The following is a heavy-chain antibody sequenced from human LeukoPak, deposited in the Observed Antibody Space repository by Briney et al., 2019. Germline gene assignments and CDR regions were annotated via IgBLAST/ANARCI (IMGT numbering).Heavy chain of an antibody. D-gene: IGHD2-15*01. CDR3: AKDLLPYCSGGSCSSFDY. J-gene: IGHJ4*02. CDR2: ISGSGGST. V-gene: IGHV3-23*01. CDR1: GFTFSSYA. Sequence: PGGSLRLSCAASGFTFSSYAMSWVRQAPGKGLEWVSAISGSGGSTYYADSVKGRFTISRDNSKNTLYLQMNSLRAEDTAVYYCAKDLLPYCSGGSCSSFDYWGQGTLVTVPS.